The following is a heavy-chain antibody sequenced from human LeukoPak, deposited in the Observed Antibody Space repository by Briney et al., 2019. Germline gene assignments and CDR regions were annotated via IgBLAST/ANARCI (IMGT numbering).Heavy chain of an antibody. Sequence: GGSLRLSCAASGFTFSSYEMNWVRQAPGKGLEWVSYISSSGSTIYYADSVKGRFTISRDNAKNALYLQMNSLKAEDTAVYYCARGGCGGDCLDYWGQGTLVTVSS. CDR2: ISSSGSTI. V-gene: IGHV3-48*03. J-gene: IGHJ4*02. CDR1: GFTFSSYE. CDR3: ARGGCGGDCLDY. D-gene: IGHD2-21*02.